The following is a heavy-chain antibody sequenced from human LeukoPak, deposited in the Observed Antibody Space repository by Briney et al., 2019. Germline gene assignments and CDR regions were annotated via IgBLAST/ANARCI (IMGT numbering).Heavy chain of an antibody. Sequence: SETLSLTCTVSSGSITSRTYHWGWLRQPPGKGLEWIASIYYSGTSYYNPSLKSRVTISVDTSKNQFSLKLNSVTAADTAVYYCAAEYSSSPHYWGQGTLVSVSS. CDR2: IYYSGTS. J-gene: IGHJ4*02. CDR3: AAEYSSSPHY. D-gene: IGHD3-22*01. V-gene: IGHV4-39*07. CDR1: SGSITSRTYH.